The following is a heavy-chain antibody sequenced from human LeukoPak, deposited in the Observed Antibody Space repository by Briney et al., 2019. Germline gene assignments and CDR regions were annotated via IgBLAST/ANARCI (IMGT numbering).Heavy chain of an antibody. D-gene: IGHD3-10*01. V-gene: IGHV1-2*02. J-gene: IGHJ4*02. CDR1: EYTFSGYY. CDR3: ARGDDYGSPKLFTE. Sequence: ASVKVSCKASEYTFSGYYFSWMRRAPGQGLEWMGWIDPDNGNTNFAQKFQGRVTLTRATPISTVYMELTSLRFDDTAVYYCARGDDYGSPKLFTEWGQGTLVTVSS. CDR2: IDPDNGNT.